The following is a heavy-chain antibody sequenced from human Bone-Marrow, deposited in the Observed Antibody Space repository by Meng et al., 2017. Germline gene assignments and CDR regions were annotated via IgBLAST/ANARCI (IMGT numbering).Heavy chain of an antibody. CDR2: ISGSGSST. J-gene: IGHJ4*02. Sequence: VDAGGVSLLPGGWLSLYFAASGFTFSSYAMSWVRHTPGKGLEWVSTISGSGSSTNYADSVKGRFTISRDNSKNTLYLQMNSLRDEDTAVYYCAKVKYQLLPFDYWGQGTLVTVSS. CDR3: AKVKYQLLPFDY. D-gene: IGHD2-2*01. CDR1: GFTFSSYA. V-gene: IGHV3-23*04.